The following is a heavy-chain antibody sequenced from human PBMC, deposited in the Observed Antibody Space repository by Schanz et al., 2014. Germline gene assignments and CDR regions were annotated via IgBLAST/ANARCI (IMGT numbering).Heavy chain of an antibody. CDR1: GFTFSSHW. CDR2: INSVGSNT. D-gene: IGHD4-17*01. J-gene: IGHJ3*02. CDR3: ARKMKLGVYGGKGHDSLDI. V-gene: IGHV3-74*01. Sequence: EVLLVQSGGGLVQPGGSLRLSCAASGFTFSSHWMHWVRQDPGKGLVWVARINSVGSNTDYADSVTGRFTISRDNAKNTLYLQMNTLRAEDTAVYYCARKMKLGVYGGKGHDSLDIWGQGTMVTVSS.